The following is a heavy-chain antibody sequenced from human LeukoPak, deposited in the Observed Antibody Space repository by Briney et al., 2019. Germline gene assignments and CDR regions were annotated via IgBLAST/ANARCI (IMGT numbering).Heavy chain of an antibody. J-gene: IGHJ4*02. Sequence: SETLSLTCTVSGDSISTYNYYWGWIRQPPGKGLEWIGRIYTSGSTNYNPSLKSRVTISVDKSKNQFSLKLSSVTAADTAVYYCARDGGMGIAATGVDYWGQGTLVTVSS. V-gene: IGHV4-39*07. CDR2: IYTSGST. CDR1: GDSISTYNYY. D-gene: IGHD6-13*01. CDR3: ARDGGMGIAATGVDY.